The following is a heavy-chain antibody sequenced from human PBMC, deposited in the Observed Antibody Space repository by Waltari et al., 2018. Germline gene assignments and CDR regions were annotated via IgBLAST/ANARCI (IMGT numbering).Heavy chain of an antibody. V-gene: IGHV3-15*01. D-gene: IGHD1-26*01. Sequence: EIQLVESGGGLLEHGGSLRLSCAASGLTLANTWMSWVRQAPGKGLELVGRIRSKTDGGTIDYGAPVKGRFTISRDDSKNIVYLQLERLKSEDSGVYYCTIPSGTYDDYWGQGTLVTVSS. J-gene: IGHJ4*02. CDR1: GLTLANTW. CDR3: TIPSGTYDDY. CDR2: IRSKTDGGTI.